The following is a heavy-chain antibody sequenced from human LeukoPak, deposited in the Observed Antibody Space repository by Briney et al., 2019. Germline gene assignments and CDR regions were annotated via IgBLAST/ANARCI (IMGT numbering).Heavy chain of an antibody. CDR1: GFTLSSYG. Sequence: TGGSLRLSCAASGFTLSSYGMHWVRQAPGKGLEWVAFIRYDGSNKYYADSVKGRFTISRDNSKNTLYLQMNSLRAEDTAVYYCAKDRGPLRYFDGSIDYWGQGTLVTVSS. J-gene: IGHJ4*02. D-gene: IGHD3-9*01. CDR3: AKDRGPLRYFDGSIDY. CDR2: IRYDGSNK. V-gene: IGHV3-30*02.